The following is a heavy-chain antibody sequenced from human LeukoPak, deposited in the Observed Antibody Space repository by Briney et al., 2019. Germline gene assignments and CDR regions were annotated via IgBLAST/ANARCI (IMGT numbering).Heavy chain of an antibody. V-gene: IGHV4-31*03. CDR3: ARGLTYYDILTGYTSSQGGNWFDP. Sequence: SETLSLTCTVSGGSISSGGYYWSWIRQHPGKGQEWIGYIYYSGSTYYNPSLKSRVTISVDTSRNQFSLKLSSVTAADTAVYYCARGLTYYDILTGYTSSQGGNWFDPWGQGTLVTVSS. CDR2: IYYSGST. CDR1: GGSISSGGYY. D-gene: IGHD3-9*01. J-gene: IGHJ5*02.